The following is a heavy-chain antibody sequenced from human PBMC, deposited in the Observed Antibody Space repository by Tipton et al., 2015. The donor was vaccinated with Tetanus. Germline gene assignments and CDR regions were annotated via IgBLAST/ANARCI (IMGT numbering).Heavy chain of an antibody. CDR1: GFTFSSYS. CDR3: AREFLDSSSSGPLSNY. Sequence: SLRLSCAASGFTFSSYSMNWVRQAPGKGLEWVSSISSSSSYIYYADSVKGRFTISRDNAKNSLYLQMNSLRAEDTAVYYCAREFLDSSSSGPLSNYWGQGTLVTVSS. D-gene: IGHD6-6*01. J-gene: IGHJ4*02. CDR2: ISSSSSYI. V-gene: IGHV3-21*01.